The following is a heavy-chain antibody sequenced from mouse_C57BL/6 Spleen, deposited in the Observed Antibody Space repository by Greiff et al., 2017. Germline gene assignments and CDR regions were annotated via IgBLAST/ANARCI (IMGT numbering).Heavy chain of an antibody. CDR2: IYPGDGDT. CDR3: ARWGGNYHYAMDY. J-gene: IGHJ4*01. V-gene: IGHV1-80*01. Sequence: QVQLKESGAELVKPGASVKISCKASGYAFSSYWMNWVKQRPGKGLEWIGQIYPGDGDTNYNGKLKGKATLTADKSSSTADMQLSSLTSEDSAVYFCARWGGNYHYAMDYWGQGTSVTVSS. D-gene: IGHD2-1*01. CDR1: GYAFSSYW.